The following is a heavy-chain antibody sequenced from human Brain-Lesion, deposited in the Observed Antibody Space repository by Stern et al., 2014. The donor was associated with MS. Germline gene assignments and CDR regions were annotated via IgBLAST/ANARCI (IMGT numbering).Heavy chain of an antibody. CDR1: GFTFDDYA. J-gene: IGHJ4*02. CDR3: AGGLGF. CDR2: ITWDGGST. D-gene: IGHD2-21*01. Sequence: EVQLVESGGVVGQPGGSLRLCCAASGFTFDDYAMHWVRQAPGKGLEWVSLITWDGGSTSYTDSVKGRFSISRDNRKSFLYLQMNSLRPEDTALYYCAGGLGFWGRGTLVTVSS. V-gene: IGHV3-43D*03.